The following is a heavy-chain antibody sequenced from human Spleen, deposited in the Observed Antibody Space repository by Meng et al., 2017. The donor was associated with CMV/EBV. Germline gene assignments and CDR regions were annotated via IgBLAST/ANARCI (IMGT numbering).Heavy chain of an antibody. Sequence: GESLKISCAASGFTFSSYAMSWVRQAPGKGLEWVSVIYSGGSSTYYADSVKGRFTISRDYSKNTLYLQMNSLRAEDTAVYYCAKPYYYDSSGYYLENDAFDIWGQGTMVTVSS. CDR1: GFTFSSYA. D-gene: IGHD3-22*01. CDR2: IYSGGSST. J-gene: IGHJ3*02. V-gene: IGHV3-23*03. CDR3: AKPYYYDSSGYYLENDAFDI.